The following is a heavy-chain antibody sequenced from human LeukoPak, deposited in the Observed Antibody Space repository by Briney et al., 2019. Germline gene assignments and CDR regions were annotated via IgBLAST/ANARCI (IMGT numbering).Heavy chain of an antibody. CDR1: GGSISTYY. V-gene: IGHV4-59*01. CDR2: IYYTGST. J-gene: IGHJ5*02. Sequence: PSETLSLTCTVSGGSISTYYWSWIRQPPGKGLEWIGHIYYTGSTSHNPSLKSRVTMSLDASKNQFSLELNSVTPADTAVYYCARGGNYWPQWWFDPWGRGTLVTVSS. D-gene: IGHD1-26*01. CDR3: ARGGNYWPQWWFDP.